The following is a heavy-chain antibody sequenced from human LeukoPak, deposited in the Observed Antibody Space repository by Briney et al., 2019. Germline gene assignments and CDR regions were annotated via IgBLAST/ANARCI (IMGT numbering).Heavy chain of an antibody. CDR3: ARVSEKGAFDI. D-gene: IGHD1-26*01. Sequence: AGGSLRLSCAASGFTFDDYAMHWVRQAPGKGLEWVSGISGSGGSTYYADSVKGRFTISRDNSKNTLYLQMNSLRAEDTAVYYCARVSEKGAFDIWGQGTMVTVSS. V-gene: IGHV3-23*01. CDR1: GFTFDDYA. CDR2: ISGSGGST. J-gene: IGHJ3*02.